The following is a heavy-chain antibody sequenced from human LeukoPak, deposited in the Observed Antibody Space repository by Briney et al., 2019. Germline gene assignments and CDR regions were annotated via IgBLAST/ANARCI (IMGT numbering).Heavy chain of an antibody. D-gene: IGHD4-17*01. CDR2: ISSNGGST. CDR3: ASTFYGDSPPY. Sequence: PGGSLRLSCSASGFIFSSSAMHWVRQAPGKGLEFVSGISSNGGSTYYADSVKARFTMSRDNSKNALYLQMSSLRAEDTAVYYCASTFYGDSPPYWGQGTLVTVSS. V-gene: IGHV3-64D*06. J-gene: IGHJ4*01. CDR1: GFIFSSSA.